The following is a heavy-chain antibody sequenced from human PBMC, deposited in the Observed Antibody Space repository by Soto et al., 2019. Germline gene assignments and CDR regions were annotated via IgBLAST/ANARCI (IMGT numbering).Heavy chain of an antibody. Sequence: PGESLKISCKGSGYSFTSYWISWVRQMPGKGLEWMGRIDPSDSYTNYSPSFQGHVTISADKSISTAYLQWSSLKASDTAMYYCARQWGIHTNWFDPWGQGTLVTVSS. V-gene: IGHV5-10-1*01. CDR2: IDPSDSYT. CDR1: GYSFTSYW. D-gene: IGHD1-26*01. CDR3: ARQWGIHTNWFDP. J-gene: IGHJ5*02.